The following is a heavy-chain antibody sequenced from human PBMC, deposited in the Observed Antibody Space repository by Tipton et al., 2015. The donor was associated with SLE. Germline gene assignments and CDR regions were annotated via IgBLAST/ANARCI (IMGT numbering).Heavy chain of an antibody. J-gene: IGHJ4*02. Sequence: SLRLSCAASGFTFSSYAMHWVRQAPGKGLEWVAVISYDGSNKYYADSVKGRFTISRDNSKNTLYLQMNSLRAEDTAVYYCARETYYYDSSGSLADYWGQGTLVTVSS. CDR3: ARETYYYDSSGSLADY. CDR2: ISYDGSNK. CDR1: GFTFSSYA. D-gene: IGHD3-22*01. V-gene: IGHV3-30*04.